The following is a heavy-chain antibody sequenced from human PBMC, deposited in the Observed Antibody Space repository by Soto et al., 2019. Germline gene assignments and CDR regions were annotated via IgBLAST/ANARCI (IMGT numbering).Heavy chain of an antibody. CDR2: IKQDGSEK. J-gene: IGHJ4*02. CDR1: GFTFSDYW. V-gene: IGHV3-7*04. Sequence: VQLVDSGGGLVQPGGSLMLSCAASGFTFSDYWMSWVRQAPGKGLEWVANIKQDGSEKYYVDSVKGLLSISRDNAKNALYLQMNSLGAEDTAVYYCARDHLGYCSSETFKWGEYFGSWGQGSLVTVSS. D-gene: IGHD2-2*01. CDR3: ARDHLGYCSSETFKWGEYFGS.